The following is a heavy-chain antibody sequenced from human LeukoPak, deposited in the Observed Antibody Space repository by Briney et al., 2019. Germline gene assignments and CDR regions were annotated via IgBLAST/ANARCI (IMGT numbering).Heavy chain of an antibody. D-gene: IGHD5-18*01. V-gene: IGHV4-34*01. CDR2: INHSGST. CDR3: ARRGYSYGYVIRAIDY. CDR1: GGSFSGYY. Sequence: PSETLSFTCAVYGGSFSGYYWSWIRKPPGKGLEWIGEINHSGSTNYNPSLKSRVTISVDTSKNQFSLKLSSLTAADTAMYYCARRGYSYGYVIRAIDYWGQGTLVTVSS. J-gene: IGHJ4*02.